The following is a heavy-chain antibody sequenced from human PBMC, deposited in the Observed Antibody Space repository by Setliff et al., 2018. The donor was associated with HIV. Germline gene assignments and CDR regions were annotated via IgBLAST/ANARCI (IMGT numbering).Heavy chain of an antibody. J-gene: IGHJ4*02. V-gene: IGHV4-39*01. CDR1: GGSISGSNYY. CDR3: ARPSLGIGGGSMFNN. CDR2: VHYSGSI. Sequence: SETLSLTCTVFGGSISGSNYYWGWIRQPPGKGLEWIANVHYSGSIYFNPSLRRRVAISVDTSHNQFSLRLSSVTAADTAVYYCARPSLGIGGGSMFNNWGQGTLVTVSS. D-gene: IGHD3-3*01.